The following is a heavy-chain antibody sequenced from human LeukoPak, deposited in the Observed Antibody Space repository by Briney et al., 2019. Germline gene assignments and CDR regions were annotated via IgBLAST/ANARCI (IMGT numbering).Heavy chain of an antibody. Sequence: GGSLRLSCAASGFTFSSYSMTWVRQAPGKGLEWVSTIRSSSAEMYYQTTLKGRFTISRDDAKNSLYLQMNSLRAEDTAVYYCARGMYYYDSSGYQNLHWFDPWGQGTLVTVSS. D-gene: IGHD3-22*01. CDR1: GFTFSSYS. CDR2: IRSSSAEM. V-gene: IGHV3-21*01. CDR3: ARGMYYYDSSGYQNLHWFDP. J-gene: IGHJ5*02.